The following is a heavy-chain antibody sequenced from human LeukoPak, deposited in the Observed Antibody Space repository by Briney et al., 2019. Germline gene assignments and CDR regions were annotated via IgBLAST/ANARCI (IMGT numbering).Heavy chain of an antibody. V-gene: IGHV1-8*01. CDR2: MNPNSGNT. Sequence: VASVKVSCKASGYTFTSYDINWVRQATGQGLEWMGWMNPNSGNTGYEQKFQGRIIMTSDTSISTAYLELSSLRSEDTAVYYCAGYPGATFDAFDIWGQGTMVTVSS. CDR3: AGYPGATFDAFDI. J-gene: IGHJ3*02. CDR1: GYTFTSYD.